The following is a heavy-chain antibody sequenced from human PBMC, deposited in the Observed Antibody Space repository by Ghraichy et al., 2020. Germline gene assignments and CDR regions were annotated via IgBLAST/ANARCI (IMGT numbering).Heavy chain of an antibody. CDR1: GFTFTPYS. D-gene: IGHD6-13*01. J-gene: IGHJ6*02. V-gene: IGHV3-30-3*01. CDR2: ISHDGNSK. Sequence: GGSLRLSCAASGFTFTPYSMHWVRQAPGKGLEWVAVISHDGNSKYYADSVKGRFTISRDNSRHTVYLQMNRLRADDTAVYYCARDIKSSSWSYDFSAMDVWGQGTTVTVSS. CDR3: ARDIKSSSWSYDFSAMDV.